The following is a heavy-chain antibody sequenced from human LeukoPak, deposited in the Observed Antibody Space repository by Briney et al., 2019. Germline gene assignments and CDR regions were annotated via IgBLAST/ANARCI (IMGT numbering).Heavy chain of an antibody. J-gene: IGHJ6*02. CDR2: INPNSGDT. CDR1: GYTFTGYY. Sequence: ASVKVSCKASGYTFTGYYMHWVRQAPGQGLEWMGWINPNSGDTNYAQKFQGRVTMTRDTSISTAYMELSRLRSDDTAVYYCAIHKRQFTNYYYYYGMDVWGQGTTVTVSS. D-gene: IGHD3-10*01. V-gene: IGHV1-2*02. CDR3: AIHKRQFTNYYYYYGMDV.